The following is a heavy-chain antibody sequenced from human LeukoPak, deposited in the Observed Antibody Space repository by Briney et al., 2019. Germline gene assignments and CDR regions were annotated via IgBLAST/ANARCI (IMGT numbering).Heavy chain of an antibody. Sequence: GASVKVSCKASGYTFTGYYMHWVRQAPGQGLEWMGWINPNSGGTNYAQKFQGRVTMTRDTSISTAYMELSRLRSDDTAVYYCARDGKSVAWWGVDYWGQGTLVTVSS. CDR3: ARDGKSVAWWGVDY. D-gene: IGHD2-15*01. CDR1: GYTFTGYY. J-gene: IGHJ4*02. V-gene: IGHV1-2*02. CDR2: INPNSGGT.